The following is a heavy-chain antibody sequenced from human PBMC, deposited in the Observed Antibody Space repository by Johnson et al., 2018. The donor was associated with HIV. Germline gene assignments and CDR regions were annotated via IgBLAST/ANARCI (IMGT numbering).Heavy chain of an antibody. CDR3: ARGRIYGAFAFDI. CDR1: GFTFSSYW. Sequence: VQLVESGGGVVQPGGSLRLSCAASGFTFSSYWMSWVRQAPGKGLEWVANIKQDGSEKYYVDSVKGRFTISRDNAKNSLYLQMNSLRAEDTAVYYCARGRIYGAFAFDIWGQGTMVTV. V-gene: IGHV3-7*05. CDR2: IKQDGSEK. J-gene: IGHJ3*02. D-gene: IGHD3-10*01.